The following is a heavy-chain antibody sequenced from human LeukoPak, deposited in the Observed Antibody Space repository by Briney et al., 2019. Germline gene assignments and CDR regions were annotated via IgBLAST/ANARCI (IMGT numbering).Heavy chain of an antibody. CDR3: ERALTTVTEGDY. J-gene: IGHJ4*02. Sequence: GASVKVSCKASGYTFTGYYMHWVRQAPGQGLEWMGWINPNSGGTNYAQKLQGRVTMTTDTSTSTAYMELRSLRSDDTAVYYCERALTTVTEGDYWGQGTLVTVSS. CDR2: INPNSGGT. D-gene: IGHD4-17*01. V-gene: IGHV1-2*02. CDR1: GYTFTGYY.